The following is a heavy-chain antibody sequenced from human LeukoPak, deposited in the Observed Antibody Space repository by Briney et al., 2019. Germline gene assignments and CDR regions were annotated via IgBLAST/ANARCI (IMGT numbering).Heavy chain of an antibody. CDR1: GGTFSSYA. V-gene: IGHV1-69*13. D-gene: IGHD4-17*01. CDR3: AGSTVTRLAEYFQH. J-gene: IGHJ1*01. CDR2: IIPIFGTA. Sequence: GASVKVSCKASGGTFSSYAISWVRQAPGQGLELMGGIIPIFGTANYAQKFQGRVTITAEESTSTAYMELSSLRSEDTAVYYCAGSTVTRLAEYFQHWGQGTLVTVSS.